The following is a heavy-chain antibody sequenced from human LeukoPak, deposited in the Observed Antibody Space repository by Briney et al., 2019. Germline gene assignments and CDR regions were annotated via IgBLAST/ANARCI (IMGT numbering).Heavy chain of an antibody. D-gene: IGHD5-12*01. CDR2: IYTSGST. Sequence: SETLSLPCAVYGGSFSGYYWSWIRQPPGKGLEWIGYIYTSGSTNYNPSLKSRVTISVDTSKNQFSLKLSSVTAADTAVFYCARLDRGYRGGEGWLDPCGQGTLVTVSS. V-gene: IGHV4-4*09. CDR1: GGSFSGYY. CDR3: ARLDRGYRGGEGWLDP. J-gene: IGHJ5*02.